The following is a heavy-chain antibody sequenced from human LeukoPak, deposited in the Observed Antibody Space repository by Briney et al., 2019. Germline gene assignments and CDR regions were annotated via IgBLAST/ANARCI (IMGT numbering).Heavy chain of an antibody. CDR3: ARAPTYSSEGYFDY. J-gene: IGHJ4*02. CDR1: GYSFTSHW. CDR2: IYPGDSDT. Sequence: GESLKISCQGSGYSFTSHWIGWVRQMPGKGLEWMGIIYPGDSDTRYSPSFQGQVTISADKSISTAYLQWSSLKASDTAMYYCARAPTYSSEGYFDYWGQGTLVTVSS. D-gene: IGHD6-19*01. V-gene: IGHV5-51*01.